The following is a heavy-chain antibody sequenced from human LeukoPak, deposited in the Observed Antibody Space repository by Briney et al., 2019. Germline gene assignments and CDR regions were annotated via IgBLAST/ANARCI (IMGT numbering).Heavy chain of an antibody. Sequence: ASVKVSCKASGYTFTSYFIHWVRLAPGQGLVWVGIINPSGGSTNYAQKFQGRVTMTTDTSKNTVYMELRNLRSEDTAVYYYARVSGYCSGGRCYGLPSHGLDVWGQGTTVTVSS. D-gene: IGHD2-15*01. CDR1: GYTFTSYF. CDR3: ARVSGYCSGGRCYGLPSHGLDV. V-gene: IGHV1-46*01. J-gene: IGHJ6*02. CDR2: INPSGGST.